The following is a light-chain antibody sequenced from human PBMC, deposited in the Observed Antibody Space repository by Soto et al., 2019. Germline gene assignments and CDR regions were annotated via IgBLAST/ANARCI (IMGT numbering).Light chain of an antibody. J-gene: IGKJ2*01. CDR3: QQSDSTPYT. V-gene: IGKV1-39*01. CDR1: QTIDTY. CDR2: AAT. Sequence: DIQLTQSPSSLSASVGDRVTITCRASQTIDTYLNWYQHKPGTAPKVLIYAATYLQNGVPSRFSGTGSGADFTLTISSLQPEDFATYYCQQSDSTPYTFGQGTKVEI.